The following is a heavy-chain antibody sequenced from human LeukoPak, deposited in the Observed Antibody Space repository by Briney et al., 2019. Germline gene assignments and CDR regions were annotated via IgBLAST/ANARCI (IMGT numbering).Heavy chain of an antibody. D-gene: IGHD3-10*02. Sequence: ASVKVSCKASGYTFTGYFMHWVRQGPGQGFEWMGWINPNSGDTNYAQKFQGRVSMTRDTSISTVYMELSNLRSDDTAVYYCGRGVRHTYDYWGQGTLVTVSS. V-gene: IGHV1-2*02. CDR1: GYTFTGYF. CDR3: GRGVRHTYDY. J-gene: IGHJ4*02. CDR2: INPNSGDT.